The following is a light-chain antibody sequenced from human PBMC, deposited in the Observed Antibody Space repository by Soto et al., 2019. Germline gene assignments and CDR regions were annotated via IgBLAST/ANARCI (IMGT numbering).Light chain of an antibody. Sequence: EIVLTQSPATLSLSPGERATLSCRASQSVSSYLAWYQQKPGQAPRLLIYESSNRATGIPSRFSVSGSGTDFTLTISSLEPEDFAVYYCQQRRDWPITFGQGTRLEIK. CDR2: ESS. CDR3: QQRRDWPIT. J-gene: IGKJ5*01. CDR1: QSVSSY. V-gene: IGKV3-11*01.